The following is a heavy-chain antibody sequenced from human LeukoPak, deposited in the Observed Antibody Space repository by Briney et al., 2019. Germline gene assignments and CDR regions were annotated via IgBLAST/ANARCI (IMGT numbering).Heavy chain of an antibody. J-gene: IGHJ1*01. V-gene: IGHV3-30*02. CDR3: ARDPRYSSSWYGPRRGYFQH. D-gene: IGHD6-13*01. Sequence: GGSLRLSCAASGFTFSSYGMHWVRQAPGKGLEWVAFIRYDGSNKYYADSVKGRFTISRDNSKNTLYLQMNSLRAEDTAVYYCARDPRYSSSWYGPRRGYFQHWGQGTLVTVSS. CDR1: GFTFSSYG. CDR2: IRYDGSNK.